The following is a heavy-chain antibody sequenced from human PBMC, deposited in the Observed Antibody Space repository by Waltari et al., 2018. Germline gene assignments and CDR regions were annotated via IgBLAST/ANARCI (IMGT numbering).Heavy chain of an antibody. V-gene: IGHV3-7*01. CDR2: IKKDGSEE. Sequence: EVQLVESGGGLVQPGGSLRLSCAASGFTLSSYWMSWVRQAPGKGLGWVANIKKDGSEEYYMDSVRGRFTISRDNAKNSLYLQMNSLRPEDTAVYYCARDQWFAFDIWGQGTMVTVSS. J-gene: IGHJ3*02. CDR1: GFTLSSYW. D-gene: IGHD3-22*01. CDR3: ARDQWFAFDI.